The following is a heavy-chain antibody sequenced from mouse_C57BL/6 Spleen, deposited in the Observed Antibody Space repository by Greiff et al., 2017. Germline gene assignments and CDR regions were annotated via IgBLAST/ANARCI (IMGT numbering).Heavy chain of an antibody. J-gene: IGHJ2*01. Sequence: QVQLQQSGAELVRPGASVTLSCKASGYTFTDYEMHWVKQTPVHGLEWIGAIDPETGGTAYNQKFKGKAILTADKSSSTAYMELRSLTSEDSAVDYCTRGIDYYGSRGDYWGQGTTLTVSS. D-gene: IGHD1-1*01. V-gene: IGHV1-15*01. CDR2: IDPETGGT. CDR1: GYTFTDYE. CDR3: TRGIDYYGSRGDY.